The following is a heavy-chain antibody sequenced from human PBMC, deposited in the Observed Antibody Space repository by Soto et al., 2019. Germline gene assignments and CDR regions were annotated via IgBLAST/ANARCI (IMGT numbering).Heavy chain of an antibody. CDR2: IIPIIDTT. CDR1: GGNFNNYA. D-gene: IGHD2-21*01. CDR3: ARETRDRDAFSL. J-gene: IGHJ3*01. V-gene: IGHV1-69*06. Sequence: QVQLVQSGAEVKKPGSSVKVSCKASGGNFNNYAISWVRQAPAQGLQWMGGIIPIIDTTHYAQKLQGRVTISADRGRTTVYMELTGLTSDDSATYFCARETRDRDAFSLWGQGTGVTASS.